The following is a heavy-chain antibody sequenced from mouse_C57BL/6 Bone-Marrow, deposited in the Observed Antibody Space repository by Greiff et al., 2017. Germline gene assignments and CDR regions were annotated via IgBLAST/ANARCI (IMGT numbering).Heavy chain of an antibody. CDR1: GYTFTSYW. CDR2: IYPGSGST. V-gene: IGHV1-55*01. J-gene: IGHJ2*01. Sequence: QVQLQQPGAALVKPGASVKMSCKASGYTFTSYWITWVKQRPGQGLEWIGDIYPGSGSTNYNEKFKSKATLTVDTSSSTAYMQLSSLTSEDSAVYYCARTHYYGSSFYFDYWGQGTTLTVSS. D-gene: IGHD1-1*01. CDR3: ARTHYYGSSFYFDY.